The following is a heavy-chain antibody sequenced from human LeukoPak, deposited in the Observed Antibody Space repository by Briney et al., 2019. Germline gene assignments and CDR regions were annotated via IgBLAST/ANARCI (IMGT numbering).Heavy chain of an antibody. Sequence: SETLSLTCAVYGGSFSGYYWSWIRQPPGKGLEWIGEINHSGSTNYNPSLKSRVTISVDTSKNQFSLKLSSVTAADTAVYYCARDGVTAHNWFDPWGQGTLVTVSS. V-gene: IGHV4-34*01. CDR3: ARDGVTAHNWFDP. D-gene: IGHD2-21*02. CDR1: GGSFSGYY. J-gene: IGHJ5*02. CDR2: INHSGST.